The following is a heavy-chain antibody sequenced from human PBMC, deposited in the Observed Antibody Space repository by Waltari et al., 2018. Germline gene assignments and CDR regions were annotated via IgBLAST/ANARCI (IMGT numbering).Heavy chain of an antibody. D-gene: IGHD6-19*01. V-gene: IGHV4-59*01. CDR2: IYYSGST. J-gene: IGHJ3*02. CDR3: ARDNVWLGDAFDI. Sequence: QVPLQESGPGLVKPSATLSLTCPVSGGSISRSYWSWLRQPPGKGLEWIGYIYYSGSTNNNPSLKSRVTISVDTSKNQFSLKLSSVTAADTAVYYCARDNVWLGDAFDIWGQGTMVTVSS. CDR1: GGSISRSY.